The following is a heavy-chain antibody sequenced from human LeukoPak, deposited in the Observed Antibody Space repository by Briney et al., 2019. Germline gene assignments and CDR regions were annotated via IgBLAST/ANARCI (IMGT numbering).Heavy chain of an antibody. CDR3: ARELWFGELDP. CDR1: GFTFSSYT. J-gene: IGHJ5*02. CDR2: IGAGNSDI. Sequence: GGSLRLSRAASGFTFSSYTMKWVRQAPGKGLEWVSSIGAGNSDIYYADSVKGRFTISRDHAENLIYLQMNSLRVEDTAIYYCARELWFGELDPWGQGTLVTVSS. V-gene: IGHV3-21*01. D-gene: IGHD3-10*01.